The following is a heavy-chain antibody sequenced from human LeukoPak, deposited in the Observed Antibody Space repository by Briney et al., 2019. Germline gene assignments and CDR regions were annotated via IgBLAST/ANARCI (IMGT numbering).Heavy chain of an antibody. J-gene: IGHJ4*02. V-gene: IGHV5-51*01. CDR3: ARRPYDSPFDY. CDR1: GYSFTSYW. D-gene: IGHD3-22*01. CDR2: ICPGDSDT. Sequence: GESLKISCKGSGYSFTSYWIGWVRQLPGKGLEWMGIICPGDSDTRYSPSFQSQVTISADKSISTAYLQWSSLKASDTAMYYCARRPYDSPFDYWGQGTLVTVSS.